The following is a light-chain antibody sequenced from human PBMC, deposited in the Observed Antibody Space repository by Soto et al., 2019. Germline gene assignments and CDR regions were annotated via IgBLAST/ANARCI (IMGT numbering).Light chain of an antibody. Sequence: QSALTQPASVSGSPGQSITISCTGTSSDVGDYNYVSWYQQHPGKAPKLMIYDVSNRPSGVSNRFSGSKSGNTASLTISGLQAEDEADYYCNSFTSTSTLVLFGGGTKLTVL. J-gene: IGLJ3*02. V-gene: IGLV2-14*01. CDR3: NSFTSTSTLVL. CDR2: DVS. CDR1: SSDVGDYNY.